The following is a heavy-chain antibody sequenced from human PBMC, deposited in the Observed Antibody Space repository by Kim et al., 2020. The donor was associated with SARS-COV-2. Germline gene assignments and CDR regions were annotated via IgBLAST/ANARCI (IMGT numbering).Heavy chain of an antibody. CDR2: INHSGST. CDR1: GGSFSGYY. CDR3: ARGFTMIVVVIRHAFDI. J-gene: IGHJ3*02. Sequence: SETLSLTCAVYGGSFSGYYWSWIRQPPGKGLEWIGEINHSGSTNYNPSLKSRVTISVDTSKNQFSLKLSSVTAADTAVYYCARGFTMIVVVIRHAFDIWG. V-gene: IGHV4-34*01. D-gene: IGHD3-22*01.